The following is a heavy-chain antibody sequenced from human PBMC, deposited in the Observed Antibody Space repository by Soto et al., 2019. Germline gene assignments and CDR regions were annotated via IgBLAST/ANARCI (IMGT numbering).Heavy chain of an antibody. CDR3: ARGMGFGLSDY. D-gene: IGHD3-10*01. V-gene: IGHV1-3*01. Sequence: QVQLVQSGAEVKKPGASVKVSCKASGYTFTSYAMDWVRQAPGQRLEWMGWINAGNGNTKYSQKFQGRVTITRDTSASTAYMELSSLRSEDTAVYYCARGMGFGLSDYWGQGTLVTVSS. J-gene: IGHJ4*02. CDR2: INAGNGNT. CDR1: GYTFTSYA.